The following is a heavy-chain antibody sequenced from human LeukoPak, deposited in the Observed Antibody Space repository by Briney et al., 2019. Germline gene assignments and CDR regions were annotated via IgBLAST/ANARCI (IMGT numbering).Heavy chain of an antibody. CDR1: GYTFTSYG. V-gene: IGHV1-18*01. CDR2: ISAYNGNT. CDR3: ARSTGVLDAQNGWYGNYYYYGMDV. J-gene: IGHJ6*02. Sequence: WASVKVSCKASGYTFTSYGISWVRQAPGQGLEWMGWISAYNGNTNYAQKLQGRVTMTTDTSTSTAYMELRSLRSDDTAVYYCARSTGVLDAQNGWYGNYYYYGMDVWGQGTTVTVSS. D-gene: IGHD6-19*01.